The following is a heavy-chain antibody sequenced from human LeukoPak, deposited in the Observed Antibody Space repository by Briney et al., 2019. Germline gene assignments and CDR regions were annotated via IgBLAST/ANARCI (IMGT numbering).Heavy chain of an antibody. D-gene: IGHD3-10*01. J-gene: IGHJ5*02. CDR2: INHSGST. V-gene: IGHV4-38-2*02. CDR3: ARPKTMVRGNWFDP. Sequence: KSSETLSLTCTVSGYSISSGFFWGWIRQPPGKGLEWIGEINHSGSTNYNPSLKSRVTISVDTSKNQFSLKLSSVTAADTAVYYCARPKTMVRGNWFDPWGQGTLVTVSS. CDR1: GYSISSGFF.